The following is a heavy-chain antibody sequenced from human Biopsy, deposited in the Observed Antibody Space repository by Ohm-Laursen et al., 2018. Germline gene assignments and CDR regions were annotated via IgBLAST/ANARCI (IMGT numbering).Heavy chain of an antibody. CDR2: INCKTGAT. V-gene: IGHV1-2*02. CDR3: ARDPLNGHKHFDY. Sequence: GSSVKVSCKASGHTFTDYNIHWMRQAPGQGLEWLGYINCKTGATNYAQKFQGTVTMTRDTSISTAYLALGSLRSADTAIYYCARDPLNGHKHFDYWGQGSLVTVSS. D-gene: IGHD2-8*01. J-gene: IGHJ4*02. CDR1: GHTFTDYN.